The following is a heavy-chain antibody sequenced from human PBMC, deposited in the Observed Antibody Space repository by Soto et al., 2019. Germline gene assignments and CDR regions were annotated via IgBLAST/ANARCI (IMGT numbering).Heavy chain of an antibody. D-gene: IGHD6-13*01. CDR1: GGSISSSSYY. CDR3: ARHLYSSSWYYFDY. V-gene: IGHV4-39*01. Sequence: TSETLSLTCTVSGGSISSSSYYWGWIRQPPGKGLEWIGSIYYSGSTYYNTSLKSRVTISVDTSKNQFSLKLSSVTAADTAVYYCARHLYSSSWYYFDYWGQGTLVTVSS. CDR2: IYYSGST. J-gene: IGHJ4*02.